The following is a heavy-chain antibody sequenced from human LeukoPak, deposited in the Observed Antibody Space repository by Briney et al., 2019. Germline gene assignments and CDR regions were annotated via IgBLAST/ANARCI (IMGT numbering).Heavy chain of an antibody. V-gene: IGHV4-38-2*02. CDR3: ARKSFHTSSYDY. Sequence: PSETLSLTCTVSGYFIRSGFYWGWIRQPPGKGLEWIGSFYHSGSTYYNPSLESRVTISLDTSKNQLSLKLTSVTAADTAVYYCARKSFHTSSYDYWGQGTLVTVSS. D-gene: IGHD6-13*01. CDR2: FYHSGST. CDR1: GYFIRSGFY. J-gene: IGHJ4*02.